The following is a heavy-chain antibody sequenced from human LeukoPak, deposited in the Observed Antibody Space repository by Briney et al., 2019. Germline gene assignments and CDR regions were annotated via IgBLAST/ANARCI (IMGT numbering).Heavy chain of an antibody. D-gene: IGHD2-15*01. J-gene: IGHJ4*02. CDR2: IYYSGST. CDR1: GGSISSYY. Sequence: SETLTLTCTVSGGSISSYYWSWIRQPPGKGLEWIGYIYYSGSTNYNPSLKSRVTISVDTSKNQFSLKLGSVTAADTAVYYCARVLKGGSCNYWGQGTLVTVSS. CDR3: ARVLKGGSCNY. V-gene: IGHV4-59*01.